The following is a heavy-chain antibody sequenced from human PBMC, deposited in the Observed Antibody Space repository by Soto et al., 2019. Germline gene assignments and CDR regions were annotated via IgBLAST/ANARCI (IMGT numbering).Heavy chain of an antibody. V-gene: IGHV4-39*01. Sequence: QLQLHESGPGLVKPSETLSLTCAVSGDSMSSSDYYWGWIRQPPGKGLEWIGSIYYSGSTYYNPSLQMRVAIYVDTSKNQFSLKLKSVTAADTAIYYCARRTVNIRTFYSGLKTPRFDYWGQGGPVTVSS. CDR1: GDSMSSSDYY. CDR2: IYYSGST. D-gene: IGHD6-19*01. J-gene: IGHJ4*02. CDR3: ARRTVNIRTFYSGLKTPRFDY.